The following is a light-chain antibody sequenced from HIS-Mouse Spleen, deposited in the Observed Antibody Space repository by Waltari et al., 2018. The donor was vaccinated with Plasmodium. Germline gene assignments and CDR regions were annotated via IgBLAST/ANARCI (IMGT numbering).Light chain of an antibody. V-gene: IGKV1-39*01. CDR1: QSISSY. CDR3: QQSYSTPWT. CDR2: AAS. J-gene: IGKJ1*01. Sequence: IQMTQPPSSLSASVGDRVPITCRASQSISSYLNWYQQKPGKAPKLLIYAASSLQSGVPSRFSGSGSGTDFTLTISSLQPEDFATYYCQQSYSTPWTFGQGTKVEIK.